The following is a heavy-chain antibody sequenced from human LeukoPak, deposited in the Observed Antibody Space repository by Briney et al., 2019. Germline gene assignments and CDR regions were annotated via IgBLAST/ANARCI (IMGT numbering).Heavy chain of an antibody. CDR2: ISYDGSNK. J-gene: IGHJ5*02. CDR3: AREGITMVREIDP. CDR1: GFTFSSYG. Sequence: GRSLRLSCAASGFTFSSYGMHWVRQAPGKGLEWVAVISYDGSNKYYADSVKGRFTISRDNSKNTLYLQMNSLRAEDTAVYYCAREGITMVREIDPWGQGTLVTVSS. D-gene: IGHD3-10*01. V-gene: IGHV3-30*19.